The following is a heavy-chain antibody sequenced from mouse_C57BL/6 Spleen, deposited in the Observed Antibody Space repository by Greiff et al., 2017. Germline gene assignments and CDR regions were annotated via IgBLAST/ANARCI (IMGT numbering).Heavy chain of an antibody. CDR2: IHPSDSDT. D-gene: IGHD1-1*01. CDR1: GYTFTSYW. CDR3: ASQSSSLTTVVATGY. V-gene: IGHV1-74*01. J-gene: IGHJ2*01. Sequence: QVQLQQPGAELVKPGASVKVSCKASGYTFTSYWMHWVKQRPGQGLEWIGRIHPSDSDTNYNQKFKGKATLTVDKSSSTAYMQLSSLTSEDSAVYDCASQSSSLTTVVATGYWGQGTTLTVSS.